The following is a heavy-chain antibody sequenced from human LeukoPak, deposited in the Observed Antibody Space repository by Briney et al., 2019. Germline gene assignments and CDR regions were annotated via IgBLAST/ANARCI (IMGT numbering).Heavy chain of an antibody. V-gene: IGHV4-59*01. CDR1: GGSMSSYY. CDR3: ARGWPDYYSMDI. D-gene: IGHD2-15*01. Sequence: ASETLSLTCTVSGGSMSSYYWSWIRQPPGKGLEWIGYIYCSGTTSYNPSLKGRVTLSIDTSNNHFALKVRSVTAGDTAMYYCARGWPDYYSMDIWGPGTTVTVSS. CDR2: IYCSGTT. J-gene: IGHJ6*02.